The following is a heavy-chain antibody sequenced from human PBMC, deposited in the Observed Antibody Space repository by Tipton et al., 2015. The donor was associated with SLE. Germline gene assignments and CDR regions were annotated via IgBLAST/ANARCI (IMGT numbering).Heavy chain of an antibody. CDR3: ARRIVDTPMVLFRYYGMDV. V-gene: IGHV1-2*06. Sequence: QSGPEVKRPGAAVTVSCKTSGYTFNDYYIHWVRQAPGQGLEWMGRINPNSGGAKYAQKFQDRVTMTRDTSMNTAYMDLSRLGADDTAVYYCARRIVDTPMVLFRYYGMDVWGQGTTVTVSS. J-gene: IGHJ6*02. CDR1: GYTFNDYY. CDR2: INPNSGGA. D-gene: IGHD5-18*01.